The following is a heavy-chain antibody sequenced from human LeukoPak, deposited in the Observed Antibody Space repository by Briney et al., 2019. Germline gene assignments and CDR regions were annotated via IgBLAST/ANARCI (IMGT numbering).Heavy chain of an antibody. CDR1: GGTFSSYS. Sequence: GASVKVSCKASGGTFSSYSIRWVRQAPGQGLEWMGGIIPIYGTANYAQKFQGRVTITTDESTSTAYMELSSLRSEDTAVYYCAQTSGYGLNAFDYWGQGTLVTVSS. V-gene: IGHV1-69*05. CDR3: AQTSGYGLNAFDY. CDR2: IIPIYGTA. D-gene: IGHD5-12*01. J-gene: IGHJ4*02.